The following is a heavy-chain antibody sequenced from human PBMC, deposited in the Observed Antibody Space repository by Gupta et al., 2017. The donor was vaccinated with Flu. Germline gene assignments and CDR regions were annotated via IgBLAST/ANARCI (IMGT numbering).Heavy chain of an antibody. V-gene: IGHV3-20*04. CDR2: ISWNGENT. CDR1: GFNLENYG. Sequence: EVYLVESGGGVVRPGGSLRLSCATSGFNLENYGMSWVRQPPGKGLEWVSGISWNGENTGYADSVKGRFTISKDNAKNSVYLQMNSLRPEDMAFYYCVRYGPSNWFDLWGQGTLVTVSS. CDR3: VRYGPSNWFDL. J-gene: IGHJ5*02. D-gene: IGHD3-10*01.